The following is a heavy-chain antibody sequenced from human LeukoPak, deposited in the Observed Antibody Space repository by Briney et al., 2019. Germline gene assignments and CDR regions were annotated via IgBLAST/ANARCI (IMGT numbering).Heavy chain of an antibody. J-gene: IGHJ3*02. V-gene: IGHV1-2*02. CDR3: ARDPDCSSTSCPVTDAFDI. D-gene: IGHD2-2*01. Sequence: ASVKVSCKASGYTFTGDYMHWVRQAPGQGPEWMGWINPNSGGTNYAQKFQGRVTMTRDTSISTAYMELSRLRSDDTAVYYCARDPDCSSTSCPVTDAFDIWGQGTMVTVLS. CDR2: INPNSGGT. CDR1: GYTFTGDY.